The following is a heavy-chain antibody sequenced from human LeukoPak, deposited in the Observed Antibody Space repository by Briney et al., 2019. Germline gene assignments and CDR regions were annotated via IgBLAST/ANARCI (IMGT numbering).Heavy chain of an antibody. Sequence: GGSLRLSCAASGFTFSTHGMHWIRQSPGKGLEWVAVISYDGSDKYYADSVKGRFTISRDNSKNTLYLQVNSLRTEDTAVYYCAKDLTAQPMIDYWGQGTLVTVSS. CDR1: GFTFSTHG. CDR3: AKDLTAQPMIDY. J-gene: IGHJ4*02. V-gene: IGHV3-30*18. D-gene: IGHD3-22*01. CDR2: ISYDGSDK.